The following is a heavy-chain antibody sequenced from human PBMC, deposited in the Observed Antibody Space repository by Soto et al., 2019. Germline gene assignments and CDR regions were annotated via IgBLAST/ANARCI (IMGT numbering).Heavy chain of an antibody. CDR1: GGSISSYY. D-gene: IGHD6-19*01. CDR3: AKGNGWYYY. V-gene: IGHV4-59*08. CDR2: IYYSGST. J-gene: IGHJ4*01. Sequence: SETLSLTCAVSGGSISSYYWSWIRQPPGKGLEWIGYIYYSGSTNYNPSLKSRVTISVDTSKNQFSLKLSSVTAADTAVYYCAKGNGWYYYWGQGTLVTVSS.